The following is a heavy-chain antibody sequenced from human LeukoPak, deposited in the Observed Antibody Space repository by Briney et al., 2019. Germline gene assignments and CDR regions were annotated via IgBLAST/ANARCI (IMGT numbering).Heavy chain of an antibody. V-gene: IGHV4-39*07. J-gene: IGHJ4*02. D-gene: IGHD1-26*01. CDR1: GGSISSSSYY. Sequence: SETLSLTCTVSGGSISSSSYYWGWIRQPPGKGLEWIGSIYYSGSTYYNPSLKSRVTISVDTSKNQFSLKLSSVTAADTAVYYCARFGRIVGATTLWGQGTLVTVSS. CDR2: IYYSGST. CDR3: ARFGRIVGATTL.